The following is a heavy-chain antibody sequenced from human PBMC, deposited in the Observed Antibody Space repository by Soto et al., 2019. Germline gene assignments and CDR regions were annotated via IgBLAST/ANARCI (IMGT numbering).Heavy chain of an antibody. Sequence: QLQLMQSGGEARNPGASVKVSCEASGYKFSSYAISWLRQAPGQGLEWMGLSTPNSGYTNYAQKFQGRLILTTDIPSSTAYMELTSLTYDATAMYYCATSYDTGFDPWGQGTLVSV. CDR2: STPNSGYT. D-gene: IGHD3-9*01. J-gene: IGHJ5*02. CDR1: GYKFSSYA. CDR3: ATSYDTGFDP. V-gene: IGHV1-18*01.